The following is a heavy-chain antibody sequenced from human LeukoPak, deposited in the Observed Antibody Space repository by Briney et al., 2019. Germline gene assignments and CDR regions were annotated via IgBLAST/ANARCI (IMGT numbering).Heavy chain of an antibody. Sequence: PGGSLRLSCAASGFTFSSYWMNWVRQAPGKGLEWVANIKQDGSEKYYVDSVKGRFTISRDNAKNSLYLQMNSQRAEDTAVYYCASAYSSSWPDAFDIWGQGTMVTVSS. D-gene: IGHD6-13*01. CDR3: ASAYSSSWPDAFDI. CDR2: IKQDGSEK. J-gene: IGHJ3*02. CDR1: GFTFSSYW. V-gene: IGHV3-7*01.